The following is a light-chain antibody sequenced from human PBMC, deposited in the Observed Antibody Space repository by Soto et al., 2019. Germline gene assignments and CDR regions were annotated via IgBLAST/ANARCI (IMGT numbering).Light chain of an antibody. J-gene: IGLJ2*01. V-gene: IGLV8-61*01. CDR1: SGSVSTSYY. Sequence: QTVVTQEPSFSVSPGGTVTLTCGLSSGSVSTSYYPSWYQQTPGQAPRTLIYNTYTRSSGVPDRFSASIPGDKAALTITGAQADDESDYYCVLYMGSGISVLGGGTKVTVL. CDR2: NTY. CDR3: VLYMGSGISV.